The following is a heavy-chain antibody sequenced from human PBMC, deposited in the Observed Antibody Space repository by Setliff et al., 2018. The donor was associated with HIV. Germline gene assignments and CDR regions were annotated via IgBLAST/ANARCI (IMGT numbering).Heavy chain of an antibody. CDR1: GFTVSGYY. CDR2: IYSGGST. J-gene: IGHJ4*02. V-gene: IGHV3-66*02. Sequence: PGGSLRLSCAASGFTVSGYYMAWVRQAPGKGLEWVSTIYSGGSTYHADSVKGRFTLSRDNSENALFLQMNSLRPEDTAVYYCARLRPYNSALDYWGQGTLVTVSS. CDR3: ARLRPYNSALDY. D-gene: IGHD3-10*01.